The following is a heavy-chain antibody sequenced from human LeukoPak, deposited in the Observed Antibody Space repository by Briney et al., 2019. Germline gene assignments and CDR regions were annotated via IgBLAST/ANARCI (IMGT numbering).Heavy chain of an antibody. CDR1: GYTFTSHA. Sequence: ASVKVSCKASGYTFTSHAITWVRQAPGQGLEWMGWISVYNGHTNYAQKLQGRVTMTTDTSTNTVYMELSSLRSEDAAVYFCAGIPVFGVVLHQEPVWGKGTTVTVSS. V-gene: IGHV1-18*01. CDR3: AGIPVFGVVLHQEPV. CDR2: ISVYNGHT. J-gene: IGHJ6*04. D-gene: IGHD3-3*01.